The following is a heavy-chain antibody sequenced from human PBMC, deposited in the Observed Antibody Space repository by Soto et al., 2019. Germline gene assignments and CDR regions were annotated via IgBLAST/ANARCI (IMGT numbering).Heavy chain of an antibody. CDR1: GGSISSSSYY. D-gene: IGHD3-22*01. V-gene: IGHV4-39*07. J-gene: IGHJ4*02. CDR2: IYYSGST. CDR3: ARFPFDSNDWTNPRYFDI. Sequence: SETLSLTCTVSGGSISSSSYYWGWIRQPPGRGLEWIGKIYYSGSTNYSPSLKSRVTMSVDTSKNQFSLKLTSVTAADTALYYCARFPFDSNDWTNPRYFDIWGQGTLVTVSS.